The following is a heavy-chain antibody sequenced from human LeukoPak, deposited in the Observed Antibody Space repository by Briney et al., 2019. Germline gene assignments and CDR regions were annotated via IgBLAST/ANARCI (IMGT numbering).Heavy chain of an antibody. CDR2: ISSSSGYI. V-gene: IGHV3-21*01. CDR1: GFTFSVYT. Sequence: SGGSLRLSCAASGFTFSVYTMNWVRQAPGKGLEWVSSISSSSGYIFYADSVKGRFTISRDNAKNSLYLQMNSLRPEDTAVYYCARRPDRSRGSSCYIDWFDPWGQGTLVTVSS. J-gene: IGHJ5*02. CDR3: ARRPDRSRGSSCYIDWFDP. D-gene: IGHD2-2*02.